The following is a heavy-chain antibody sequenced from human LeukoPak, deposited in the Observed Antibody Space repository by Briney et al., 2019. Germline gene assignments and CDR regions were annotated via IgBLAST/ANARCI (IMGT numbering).Heavy chain of an antibody. Sequence: GGSLRLSCAASGFPFSSYSMTWVRQAPGKGLEWVANIKPDGTTKFYVNSVKGRFTISRDNALNSLYLQMNSLRAEDTAIYYCARSIPYGTTWYGRSDYWGQGTLVTVSS. V-gene: IGHV3-7*03. J-gene: IGHJ4*02. CDR3: ARSIPYGTTWYGRSDY. CDR1: GFPFSSYS. CDR2: IKPDGTTK. D-gene: IGHD6-13*01.